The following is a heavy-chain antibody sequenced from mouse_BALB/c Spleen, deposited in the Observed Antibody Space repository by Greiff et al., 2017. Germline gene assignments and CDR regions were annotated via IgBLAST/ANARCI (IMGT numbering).Heavy chain of an antibody. CDR2: ISSGGSYT. CDR1: GFTFSSYA. CDR3: ARHGANFDY. V-gene: IGHV5-9-3*01. J-gene: IGHJ2*01. D-gene: IGHD1-1*01. Sequence: EVQLVESGGGLVKPGGSLKLSCAASGFTFSSYAMSWVRQTPEKRLEWVATISSGGSYTYYPDSVKGRFTISRDNAKNTLYLQMSSLRSEDTAMYYCARHGANFDYWGQGTTLTVSS.